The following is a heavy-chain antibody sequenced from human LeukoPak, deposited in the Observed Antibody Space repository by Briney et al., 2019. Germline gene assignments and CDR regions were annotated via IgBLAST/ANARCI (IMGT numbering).Heavy chain of an antibody. Sequence: PSETLSLTCTVSGGXISSYYCNWIRQPPGKGLEWIGYISYSGSTNYNPSLKSRVTISLDTSKNQFSLKLRSVTAADTAVYYCARGFDSKSTYFDYWGQGTLVTVSS. CDR3: ARGFDSKSTYFDY. CDR1: GGXISSYY. V-gene: IGHV4-59*01. D-gene: IGHD5-12*01. J-gene: IGHJ4*02. CDR2: ISYSGST.